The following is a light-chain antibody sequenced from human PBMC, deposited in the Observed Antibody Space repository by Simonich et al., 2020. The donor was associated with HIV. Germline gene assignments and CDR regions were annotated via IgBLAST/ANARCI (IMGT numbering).Light chain of an antibody. V-gene: IGKV3-20*01. CDR1: QSVRSN. CDR2: GTS. J-gene: IGKJ2*01. Sequence: ELVMTQSPGTLSVSPGDKTTLSCRASQSVRSNVAWYQQQPVQAPRLIIYGTSTRAPGIPARFSGSGSGTDFTLTISRLEPEDFAVYYCHQYGSSLHTFGHGTKLEIK. CDR3: HQYGSSLHT.